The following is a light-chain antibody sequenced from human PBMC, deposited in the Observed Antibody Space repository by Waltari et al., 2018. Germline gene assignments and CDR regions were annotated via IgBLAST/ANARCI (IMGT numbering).Light chain of an antibody. CDR1: SSDVGNYNY. J-gene: IGLJ2*01. CDR3: CSYTTSSTLV. V-gene: IGLV2-14*01. CDR2: GVS. Sequence: QSAPTQPPSVSGSPGQSVTIPCPGTSSDVGNYNYISWYQQHPGKAHKLMIYGVSNRPSGVSDRFSGSKSGNTASLTISGLQAEDEADYYCCSYTTSSTLVFGGGTRLTVL.